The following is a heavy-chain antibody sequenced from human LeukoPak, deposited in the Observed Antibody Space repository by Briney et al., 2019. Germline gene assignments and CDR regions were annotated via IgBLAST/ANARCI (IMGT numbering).Heavy chain of an antibody. CDR1: GDTFTSYG. D-gene: IGHD3-22*01. CDR3: ERDRGWGNYYDSSGYYLSGPSY. J-gene: IGHJ4*02. CDR2: IIAYNGNT. V-gene: IGHV1-18*01. Sequence: ASVKVSCKASGDTFTSYGISWVRQAPGQGREWMGWIIAYNGNTNYAQKLQGRVTMTKDTCTSTAYIELRSMSSDDTAVYSCERDRGWGNYYDSSGYYLSGPSYWGQGTLVTVSS.